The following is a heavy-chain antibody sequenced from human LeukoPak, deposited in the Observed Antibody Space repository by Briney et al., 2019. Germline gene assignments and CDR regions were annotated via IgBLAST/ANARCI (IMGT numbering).Heavy chain of an antibody. J-gene: IGHJ4*02. V-gene: IGHV4-30-2*01. CDR3: ARDSSCSSTSCLLYYFDY. Sequence: PSQTLSLTCAVSGGSISSGGYSWSWIRQPPGKGLEWIGYIYHSGSTYYNPSLKSRVTISVDTSKNQFSLKLSSVTAADTAVYYCARDSSCSSTSCLLYYFDYWGQGTLVTVSS. CDR2: IYHSGST. CDR1: GGSISSGGYS. D-gene: IGHD2-2*01.